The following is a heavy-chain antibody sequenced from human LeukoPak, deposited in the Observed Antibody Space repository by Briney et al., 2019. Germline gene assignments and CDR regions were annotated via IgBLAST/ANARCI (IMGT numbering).Heavy chain of an antibody. J-gene: IGHJ4*02. CDR3: AAGGTTFDY. CDR1: GFTFSSYS. V-gene: IGHV4-34*08. D-gene: IGHD4-17*01. Sequence: PGGSLRLSCAASGFTFSSYSMNWVRQPPGKGLEWIGEINHSGSTNYNPSLKSRVTISVDTSKNQFSLKLSSVTAADTAVYYCAAGGTTFDYWGQGTLVTVSS. CDR2: INHSGST.